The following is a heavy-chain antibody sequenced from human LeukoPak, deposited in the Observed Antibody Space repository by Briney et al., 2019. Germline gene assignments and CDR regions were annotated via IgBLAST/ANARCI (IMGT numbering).Heavy chain of an antibody. D-gene: IGHD6-6*01. V-gene: IGHV3-23*01. CDR3: AKDTTPLHSSSHDY. J-gene: IGHJ4*02. CDR2: IHGSGETT. Sequence: PGGSLRLSCAASALRFSSFAMTWVRQVPGKGLEWVSGIHGSGETTYYADSVKGRFTISRDNSREMLYLQMNSLRAEDTAVYYCAKDTTPLHSSSHDYWGQGTLVTVSS. CDR1: ALRFSSFA.